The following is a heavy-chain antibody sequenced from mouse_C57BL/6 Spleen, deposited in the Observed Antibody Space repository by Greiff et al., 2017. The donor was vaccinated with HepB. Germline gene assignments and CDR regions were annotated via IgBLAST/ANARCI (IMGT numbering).Heavy chain of an antibody. CDR3: ARGALHILTGAWFAY. J-gene: IGHJ3*01. CDR2: IHPNSGST. Sequence: QVQLQQPGAELVKPGASVKLSCKASGYTFTSYWMHWVKQRPGQGLEWIGMIHPNSGSTNYNEKFKSKATLTVDKSSSTAYMQLSSLTSEDSAVYYCARGALHILTGAWFAYWGQGTLVTVSA. V-gene: IGHV1-64*01. D-gene: IGHD1-1*01. CDR1: GYTFTSYW.